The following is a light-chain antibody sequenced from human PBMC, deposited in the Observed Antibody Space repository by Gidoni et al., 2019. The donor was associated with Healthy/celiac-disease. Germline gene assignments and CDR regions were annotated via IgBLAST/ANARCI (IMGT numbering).Light chain of an antibody. CDR3: QQYYSTPIFT. CDR2: AAS. J-gene: IGKJ3*01. CDR1: QGISDS. V-gene: IGKV1-NL1*01. Sequence: DIRMTQSPSSLSASVGDRVTITCRASQGISDSLAWYQQKPGKDPKLLLYAASRLESGVPSRFRGSGSGTDYTLTISSLQPEDFASYYCQQYYSTPIFTFGPGTKVDIK.